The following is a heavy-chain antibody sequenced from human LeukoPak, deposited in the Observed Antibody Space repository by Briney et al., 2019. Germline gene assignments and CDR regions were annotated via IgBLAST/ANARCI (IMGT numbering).Heavy chain of an antibody. CDR2: ISGSGGTT. J-gene: IGHJ4*02. Sequence: GGSLSLSSAPSGLPLKTYVISGVRRAPGRGVGWVSAISGSGGTTYYPASVKGRSTTSRDNTNNTPYLQMNSPGADDTAVYYCAKGNWRYFDYWGQGTLVTVSS. V-gene: IGHV3-23*01. D-gene: IGHD1-1*01. CDR3: AKGNWRYFDY. CDR1: GLPLKTYV.